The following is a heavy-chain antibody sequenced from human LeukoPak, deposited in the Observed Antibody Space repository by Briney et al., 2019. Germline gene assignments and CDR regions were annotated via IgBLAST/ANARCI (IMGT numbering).Heavy chain of an antibody. J-gene: IGHJ4*02. V-gene: IGHV3-30-3*01. CDR1: GFTFSSYA. Sequence: GGSLRLSCAASGFTFSSYAMHWVRQAPGKGLEWVAVISYDGSNKYYADSVKGRFTISRDNSKNTLYLQMNSLRAEDTAVYYCAKGLSEGYSSGWYGGYWGQGTLVTVSS. CDR3: AKGLSEGYSSGWYGGY. D-gene: IGHD6-19*01. CDR2: ISYDGSNK.